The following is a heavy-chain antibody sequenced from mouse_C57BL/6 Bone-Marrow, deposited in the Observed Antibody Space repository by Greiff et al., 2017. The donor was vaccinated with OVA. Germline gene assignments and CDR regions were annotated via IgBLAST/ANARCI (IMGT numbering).Heavy chain of an antibody. CDR1: GYTFTDYN. J-gene: IGHJ4*01. D-gene: IGHD2-3*01. CDR2: INPNNGGT. Sequence: VHLHHSLPELVKPGASVKIPCKASGYTFTDYNMDWVKQSHGKSLEWIGDINPNNGGTIYNQKFKGKATLTVDKSSSTAYMELRSLTSEDTAVYYCARDDGYSYAMDYWGQGTSVTVSS. V-gene: IGHV1-18*01. CDR3: ARDDGYSYAMDY.